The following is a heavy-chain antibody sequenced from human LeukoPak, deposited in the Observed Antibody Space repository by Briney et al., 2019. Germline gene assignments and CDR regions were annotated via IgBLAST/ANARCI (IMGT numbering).Heavy chain of an antibody. CDR2: IYTSGST. Sequence: PSETLSLTCTVSGGSISSGGYYWSWIRQPAGKGLEWIGRIYTSGSTNYNPSLKSRVTMSVDTSKNQFSLKLSSVTAADTAVYYCARDSGWFDPWGQGTLVTVSS. J-gene: IGHJ5*02. CDR1: GGSISSGGYY. CDR3: ARDSGWFDP. D-gene: IGHD3-10*01. V-gene: IGHV4-61*02.